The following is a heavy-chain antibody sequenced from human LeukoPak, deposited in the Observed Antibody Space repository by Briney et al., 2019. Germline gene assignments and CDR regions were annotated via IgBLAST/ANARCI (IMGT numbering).Heavy chain of an antibody. CDR3: APFKGVCDP. J-gene: IGHJ5*02. CDR2: FDPEDGET. V-gene: IGHV1-24*01. CDR1: GYTLTELS. D-gene: IGHD3-16*01. Sequence: ASVKVSCKVSGYTLTELSMHWVRQAPGKGLEWMGGFDPEDGETIYAQKFQGRVTITEDTSTDTAYMELSSLRSEDTAVYYCAPFKGVCDPWGQGTLVTVSS.